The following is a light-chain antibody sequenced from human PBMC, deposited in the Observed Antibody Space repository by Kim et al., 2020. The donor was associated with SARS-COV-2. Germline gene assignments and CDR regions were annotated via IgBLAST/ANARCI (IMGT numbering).Light chain of an antibody. J-gene: IGKJ2*01. CDR2: AAS. CDR3: QQYGSSPYT. Sequence: LPPGERAPLSCRASQSVSSSYLAWYQQKPGQAPRLLIYAASSRATGIPDRFSGSGSGTDFTLTISRLEPEDFAVYYCQQYGSSPYTFGQGTKLEI. V-gene: IGKV3-20*01. CDR1: QSVSSSY.